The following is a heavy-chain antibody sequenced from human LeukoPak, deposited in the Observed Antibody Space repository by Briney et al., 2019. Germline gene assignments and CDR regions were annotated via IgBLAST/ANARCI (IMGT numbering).Heavy chain of an antibody. CDR3: ARTSAYGPYYLDY. V-gene: IGHV4-34*01. Sequence: PSETLSLTCAVYGGSFSGYYWSWMRQPPAKGLEGIGEINHSGSTNYNPSLKSRVTISVDTSKNQFSLKLSSVTAADTAVYYCARTSAYGPYYLDYWGQGTLVTVSS. CDR2: INHSGST. J-gene: IGHJ4*02. CDR1: GGSFSGYY. D-gene: IGHD3-10*01.